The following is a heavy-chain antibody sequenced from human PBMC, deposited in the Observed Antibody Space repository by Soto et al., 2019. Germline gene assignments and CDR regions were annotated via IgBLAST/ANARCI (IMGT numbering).Heavy chain of an antibody. CDR2: TIPILSVT. V-gene: IGHV1-69*01. D-gene: IGHD2-15*01. Sequence: QVQMVQSGAEVKKPGSSVKVSCKTSGGTFGRFSISWVRQAPGQGLEWMGGTIPILSVTNYAQKFQGRVSIVVDATTKTAYMELSSLRSEDTAIYYSASNSQYCSGGRCYAYWGQGTLVTVSS. J-gene: IGHJ4*02. CDR3: ASNSQYCSGGRCYAY. CDR1: GGTFGRFS.